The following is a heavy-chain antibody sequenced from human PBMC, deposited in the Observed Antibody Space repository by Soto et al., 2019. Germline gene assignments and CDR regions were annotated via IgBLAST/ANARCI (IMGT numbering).Heavy chain of an antibody. CDR1: GYTLTELS. V-gene: IGHV1-24*01. Sequence: ASVKVSCKVSGYTLTELSMHWVRQAPGKGLEWMGGFDPEDGETIYAQRFQGRVTMTEDTSTDTAYMELSSLRSEDTAVYYCATQISGYSGYDYLEYWGQGTLVTVSS. CDR3: ATQISGYSGYDYLEY. J-gene: IGHJ4*02. CDR2: FDPEDGET. D-gene: IGHD5-12*01.